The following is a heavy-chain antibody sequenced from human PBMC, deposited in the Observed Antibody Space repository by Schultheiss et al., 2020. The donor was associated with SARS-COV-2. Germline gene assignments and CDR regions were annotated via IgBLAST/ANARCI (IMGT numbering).Heavy chain of an antibody. CDR1: GFTFSSYA. CDR2: ISSSSSYI. CDR3: VKGGWELLGWFDP. J-gene: IGHJ5*02. Sequence: GGSLRLSCAASGFTFSSYAMSWVRQAPGKGLEWVSSISSSSSYIYYADSVKGRFTISRDNSKNTLYLQMSSLRAEDTAVYYCVKGGWELLGWFDPWGQGTLVTVSS. D-gene: IGHD1-26*01. V-gene: IGHV3-21*01.